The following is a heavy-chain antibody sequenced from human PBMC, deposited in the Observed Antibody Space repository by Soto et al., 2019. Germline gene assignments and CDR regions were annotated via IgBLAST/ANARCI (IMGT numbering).Heavy chain of an antibody. CDR1: GGSISSGGYY. CDR2: IYYSGST. D-gene: IGHD3-22*01. V-gene: IGHV4-31*03. Sequence: QVQLQESGPGLVKPSQTLSLTCTVSGGSISSGGYYWSWIRQHPGKGLEWIGYIYYSGSTYYNPSLKSRVTISVDTSKNQSSLKLSSVTAADTAVYYCARDPRYYDSSGYSYYYYGMDVWGQGTTVTVSS. CDR3: ARDPRYYDSSGYSYYYYGMDV. J-gene: IGHJ6*02.